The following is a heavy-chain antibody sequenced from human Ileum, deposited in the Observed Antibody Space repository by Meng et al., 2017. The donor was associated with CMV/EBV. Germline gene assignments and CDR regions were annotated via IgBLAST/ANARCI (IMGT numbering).Heavy chain of an antibody. CDR2: IKTEGSYT. CDR1: GFTFSSTW. Sequence: LASAASGFTFSSTWRHWVRQSSGKGLVWVSRIKTEGSYTNYADSVKGRFTISRDNAKNTLYLQMNNLRAEDTAVYYCIKGDSGYLVDWGQGTLVTVSS. J-gene: IGHJ4*02. CDR3: IKGDSGYLVD. V-gene: IGHV3-74*01. D-gene: IGHD5-12*01.